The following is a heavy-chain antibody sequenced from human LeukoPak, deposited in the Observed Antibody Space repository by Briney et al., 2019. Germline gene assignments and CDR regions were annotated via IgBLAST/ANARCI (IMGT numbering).Heavy chain of an antibody. CDR2: INHSGST. J-gene: IGHJ4*02. V-gene: IGHV4-34*01. CDR1: GGSFSGYY. CDR3: AVGRGQWLLYYFDY. Sequence: PSETLSLTCAVYGGSFSGYYWSWTRQPPGKGLEWIGEINHSGSTNYNPSLKSRVTISVDTSKNQFSLKLSSVTAADTAVYYCAVGRGQWLLYYFDYWGQGTLVTVSS. D-gene: IGHD3-22*01.